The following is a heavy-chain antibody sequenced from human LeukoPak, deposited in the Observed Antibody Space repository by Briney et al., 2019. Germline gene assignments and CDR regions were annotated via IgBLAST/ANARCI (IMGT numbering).Heavy chain of an antibody. J-gene: IGHJ3*02. CDR1: GGSISSGGYY. D-gene: IGHD3-22*01. CDR3: ARHDSSGYEAFDI. Sequence: SETLSLTCTVSGGSISSGGYYWSWIRQHPGKGLEWFGYIYYSGSTNYNPFLKSRVTISVDTSKNQFSLKLSSVTAADTAVYCCARHDSSGYEAFDIWGQGTMVTVSS. V-gene: IGHV4-61*08. CDR2: IYYSGST.